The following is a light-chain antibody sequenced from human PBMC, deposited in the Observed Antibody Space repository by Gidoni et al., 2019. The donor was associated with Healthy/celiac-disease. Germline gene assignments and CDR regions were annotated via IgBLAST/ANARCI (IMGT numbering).Light chain of an antibody. V-gene: IGKV4-1*01. J-gene: IGKJ1*01. CDR2: WAS. Sequence: DIVMTQSPDSLDVSLGERATINCKSSQSFLYSSNNKYYLAWYQQKPGQLPKLLIYWASTRESVFPNRFSGSVSGTDFSLTISCLQAEDVAVYYCQQYYSTPLTFGQGTKVEIK. CDR1: QSFLYSSNNKYY. CDR3: QQYYSTPLT.